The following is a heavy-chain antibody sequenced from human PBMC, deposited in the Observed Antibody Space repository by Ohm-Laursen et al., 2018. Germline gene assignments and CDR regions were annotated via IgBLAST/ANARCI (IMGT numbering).Heavy chain of an antibody. Sequence: ASVKVSCKTSGYTFNHYGISWVRQAPGQGLEWMGWISTYDGKTQFGQKFQGRVTMNTDMSTSTAYMDLRSLRSDDTAVYYCARLRGSSRYTLDNWGQGTLVTVSS. CDR2: ISTYDGKT. J-gene: IGHJ4*02. D-gene: IGHD2-2*01. CDR1: GYTFNHYG. CDR3: ARLRGSSRYTLDN. V-gene: IGHV1-18*01.